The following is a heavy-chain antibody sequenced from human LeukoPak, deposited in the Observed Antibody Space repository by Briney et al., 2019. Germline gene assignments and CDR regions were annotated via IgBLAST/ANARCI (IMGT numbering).Heavy chain of an antibody. D-gene: IGHD6-19*01. CDR2: IYYSGST. J-gene: IGHJ4*02. V-gene: IGHV4-59*08. Sequence: PSETLSLTCTVSGGSISSYYWSWIRQPPGKGLEWIGYIYYSGSTNYNPSLKSRVTISVDTSKNQFSLKLSSVTAADTAVYYCARHERSIAVAGTIDYWGQGTLVTVSS. CDR3: ARHERSIAVAGTIDY. CDR1: GGSISSYY.